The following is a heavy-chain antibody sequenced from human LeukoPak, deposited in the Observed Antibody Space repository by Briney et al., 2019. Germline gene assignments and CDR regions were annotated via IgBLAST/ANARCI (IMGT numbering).Heavy chain of an antibody. CDR3: ARVVGIADPH. V-gene: IGHV1-69*13. CDR1: GGTFSSYA. CDR2: IIPIFGTA. Sequence: GASVKVSCKASGGTFSSYAISWVRQAPGQGLEWMGRIIPIFGTANYAQKFQGRVTITADESTSTAYMELSSLRSEDTAVSYCARVVGIADPHWGQGTLVTVSS. D-gene: IGHD6-13*01. J-gene: IGHJ4*02.